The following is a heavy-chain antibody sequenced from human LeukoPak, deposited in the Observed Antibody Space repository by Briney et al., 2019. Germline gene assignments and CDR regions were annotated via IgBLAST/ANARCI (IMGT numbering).Heavy chain of an antibody. CDR3: ARGDDSSGYYYPRGPVAY. J-gene: IGHJ4*02. V-gene: IGHV1-2*02. Sequence: ASVKVSCKASGYTFTGYYMHWVRQAPGQGLEWMGWINPNSCGTNYAQKFQGRVTMTRDTSISTAYMELRRLRSEDTAVYYCARGDDSSGYYYPRGPVAYWGQGTLVTVCS. CDR2: INPNSCGT. D-gene: IGHD3-22*01. CDR1: GYTFTGYY.